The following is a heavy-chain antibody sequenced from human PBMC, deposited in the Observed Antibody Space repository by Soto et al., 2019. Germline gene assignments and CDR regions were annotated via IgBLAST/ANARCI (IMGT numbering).Heavy chain of an antibody. V-gene: IGHV1-2*04. CDR1: GYTFTGYY. CDR3: ARDQGNHHHYGMDV. CDR2: INPNSGGT. D-gene: IGHD6-13*01. J-gene: IGHJ6*02. Sequence: GASVKVSCKASGYTFTGYYMHWVRQAPGQGLEWMGWINPNSGGTNYAQKFQGWVTMTRDTSISTAYVDLSRLRSDDTAVYYCARDQGNHHHYGMDVWGQGTTVTVSS.